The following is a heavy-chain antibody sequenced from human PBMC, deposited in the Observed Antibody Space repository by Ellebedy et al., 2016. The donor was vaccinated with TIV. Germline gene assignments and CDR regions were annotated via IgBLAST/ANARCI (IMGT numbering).Heavy chain of an antibody. V-gene: IGHV4-34*01. CDR2: VSHDGSA. D-gene: IGHD5-24*01. J-gene: IGHJ4*02. Sequence: GSLRLXXDVYDASLSGHYWSWIRQSPGRGLEWVGEVSHDGSANYSPSLKSRVTLSLDTSKKQFSLQLTSLTAADTGVYFYARGQGWLQPDYWGQGKVVTVSS. CDR3: ARGQGWLQPDY. CDR1: DASLSGHY.